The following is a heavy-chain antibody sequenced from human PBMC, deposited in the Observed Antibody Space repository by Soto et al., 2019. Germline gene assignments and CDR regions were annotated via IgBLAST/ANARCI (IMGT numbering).Heavy chain of an antibody. D-gene: IGHD5-18*01. J-gene: IGHJ4*02. CDR3: ARIQRDAAMGHFDY. CDR1: GGSISNVDYY. V-gene: IGHV4-30-4*01. Sequence: QVQLQESGPGLVKPSQTLSLTCTVSGGSISNVDYYWSWVRQSPGKGLEWIGYIFYSGMTDYNPSLKSRASILEDTSTYQVSLKLSSVTAADTGVYFCARIQRDAAMGHFDYWGQGTLVTVSS. CDR2: IFYSGMT.